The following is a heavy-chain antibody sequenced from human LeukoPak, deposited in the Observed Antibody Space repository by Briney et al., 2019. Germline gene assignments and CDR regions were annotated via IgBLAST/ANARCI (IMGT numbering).Heavy chain of an antibody. CDR3: ARSSVSAYAFDI. J-gene: IGHJ3*02. CDR2: INWNGGST. Sequence: GGSLRLSCAASGFTFDDYGMSWVRQGPGKGLECVSGINWNGGSTGYADSVKGRFTISRDNAKESLYLQMNSLRAEDTALYYCARSSVSAYAFDIWGQGTMVTVSS. V-gene: IGHV3-20*04. D-gene: IGHD6-6*01. CDR1: GFTFDDYG.